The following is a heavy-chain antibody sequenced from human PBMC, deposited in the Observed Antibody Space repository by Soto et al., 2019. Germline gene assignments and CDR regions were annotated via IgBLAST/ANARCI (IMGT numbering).Heavy chain of an antibody. V-gene: IGHV6-1*01. J-gene: IGHJ5*02. CDR1: GDSVSSNTAS. CDR2: TYFRSKWYN. Sequence: SQTLSLTCAISGDSVSSNTASWNWIRQSPSRGLEWLGRTYFRSKWYNDYAVSVKSRIIINPDTSNNQFSLQLNSVTPEDTAVYFCAKGDNLGPKTGYAFDPWGQGIMVTVS. CDR3: AKGDNLGPKTGYAFDP. D-gene: IGHD5-12*01.